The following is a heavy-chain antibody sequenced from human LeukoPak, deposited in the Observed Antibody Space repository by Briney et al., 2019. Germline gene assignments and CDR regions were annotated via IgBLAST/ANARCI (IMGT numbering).Heavy chain of an antibody. CDR1: GYTFTGSY. CDR2: INPNSGDT. J-gene: IGHJ4*02. D-gene: IGHD2/OR15-2a*01. Sequence: ASVKLSRKTSGYTFTGSYIHWVRQAPGQGLGWMGWINPNSGDTNYAQKFQARVTMTTLTSISTAYMELTSLSSDDTAIYYCARVPYSTSFDYWGLGTLVTVSS. V-gene: IGHV1-2*02. CDR3: ARVPYSTSFDY.